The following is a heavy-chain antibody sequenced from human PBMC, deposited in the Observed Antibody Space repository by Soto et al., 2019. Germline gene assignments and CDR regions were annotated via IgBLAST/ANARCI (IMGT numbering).Heavy chain of an antibody. D-gene: IGHD1-26*01. CDR1: GYTFTSYG. V-gene: IGHV1-18*01. J-gene: IGHJ4*02. CDR2: ISANNGNT. Sequence: QVQLVQSGAEVKKPGASVKVSCKASGYTFTSYGISWVRQAPGQGLEWMGWISANNGNTTYAQKLQGRVTMPTDTPRSTADRELGSRRSDDTAVYYCARDRGSYALDYWGQGTLVTVSS. CDR3: ARDRGSYALDY.